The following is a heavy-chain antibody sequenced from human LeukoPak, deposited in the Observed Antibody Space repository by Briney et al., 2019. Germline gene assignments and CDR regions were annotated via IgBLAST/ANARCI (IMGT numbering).Heavy chain of an antibody. V-gene: IGHV3-7*01. Sequence: GGSLRLSCAASGFTFSGYWMSWVRQAPGKGLEWVANIKQDGSEKYYVDSVKGRFTISRDNAKNSLYLQMNSLRAEDTAVYYCARERGVSHPFDYWGQGTLVTVSS. CDR1: GFTFSGYW. CDR2: IKQDGSEK. CDR3: ARERGVSHPFDY. J-gene: IGHJ4*02. D-gene: IGHD2-21*01.